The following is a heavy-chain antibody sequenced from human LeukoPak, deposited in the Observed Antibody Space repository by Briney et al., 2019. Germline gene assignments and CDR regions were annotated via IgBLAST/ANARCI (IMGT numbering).Heavy chain of an antibody. Sequence: PSETLSLTCNVSGGSISSYYWTWIRQPAGKGLEWMGRIYSSGSTNYNPSLKSRVTMSVDTSKNQISLKLSSVTAADTAVYYCARDYTTVAGLDFYHGMDVWGQGTTVTVSS. V-gene: IGHV4-4*07. CDR3: ARDYTTVAGLDFYHGMDV. D-gene: IGHD6-19*01. J-gene: IGHJ6*02. CDR1: GGSISSYY. CDR2: IYSSGST.